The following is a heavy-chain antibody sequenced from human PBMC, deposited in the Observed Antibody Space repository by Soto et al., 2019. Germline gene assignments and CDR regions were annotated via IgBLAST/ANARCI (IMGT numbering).Heavy chain of an antibody. V-gene: IGHV3-15*01. CDR3: TTAVTVTAFDY. J-gene: IGHJ4*02. Sequence: GGSLRLSCAASGFTFNNAWMSWVRQAPGKGLEWVGRIKSKSEGGTTDYAAPVKGRFTISRDDSKNTLYLQMNSLKTEDTALYYCTTAVTVTAFDYWGQGTLVTVSS. D-gene: IGHD4-4*01. CDR2: IKSKSEGGTT. CDR1: GFTFNNAW.